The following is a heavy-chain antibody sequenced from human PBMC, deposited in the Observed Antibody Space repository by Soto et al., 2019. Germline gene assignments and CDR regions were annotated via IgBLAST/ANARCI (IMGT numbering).Heavy chain of an antibody. CDR1: GGSISSGGYY. Sequence: PSETLSLTCTVSGGSISSGGYYWSWIRQHPGKGLEWIGYIYYSGSTYYNPSLESRVTISVDTSKNQFSLKLSSVTAADTAVYYCARGVMYYLTQYFDYWGQGTLVTVSS. CDR2: IYYSGST. J-gene: IGHJ4*02. V-gene: IGHV4-31*03. D-gene: IGHD2-8*02. CDR3: ARGVMYYLTQYFDY.